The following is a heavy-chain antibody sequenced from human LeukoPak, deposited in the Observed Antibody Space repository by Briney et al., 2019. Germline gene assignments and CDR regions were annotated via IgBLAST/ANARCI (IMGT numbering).Heavy chain of an antibody. CDR1: GFTVSSSY. CDR3: ARGAMVRGVIPFDY. J-gene: IGHJ4*02. Sequence: PGGSLRLSCAASGFTVSSSYMSWVRQAPGKGLEGVSVIYSGGSTYYADSVKGRFTISRDNSKNTLYLQMNSLRAEDTAVYYCARGAMVRGVIPFDYWGQGTLVTVSS. D-gene: IGHD3-10*01. CDR2: IYSGGST. V-gene: IGHV3-66*02.